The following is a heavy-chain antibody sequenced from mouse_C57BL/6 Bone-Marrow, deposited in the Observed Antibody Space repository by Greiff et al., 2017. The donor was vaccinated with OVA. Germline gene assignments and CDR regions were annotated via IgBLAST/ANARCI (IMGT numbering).Heavy chain of an antibody. CDR3: ARFSYYYGSSLFAY. J-gene: IGHJ3*01. CDR2: IYPRSGNT. D-gene: IGHD1-1*01. Sequence: VHLVESGAELARPGASVKLSCKASGYTFTSYGISWVKQRTGQGLEWIGEIYPRSGNTYYNEKFKGKATLTADKSSSTAYMELRSLTSEDSAVYFCARFSYYYGSSLFAYWGQGTLVTVSA. V-gene: IGHV1-81*01. CDR1: GYTFTSYG.